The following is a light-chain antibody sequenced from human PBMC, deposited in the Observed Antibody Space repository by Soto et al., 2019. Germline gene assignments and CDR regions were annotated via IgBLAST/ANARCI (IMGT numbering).Light chain of an antibody. CDR2: DNN. V-gene: IGLV1-51*01. CDR1: SSNIGNNY. CDR3: GTWDDTLSAGGV. J-gene: IGLJ3*02. Sequence: QSVLTQPPSVSAAPGQTVSISCSGSSSNIGNNYVSWYQQLPGTAPKLLIYDNNKRPSGIPDRFSGSKSGTSATLGITGLQTGDEADYYCGTWDDTLSAGGVFGGGTKLTVL.